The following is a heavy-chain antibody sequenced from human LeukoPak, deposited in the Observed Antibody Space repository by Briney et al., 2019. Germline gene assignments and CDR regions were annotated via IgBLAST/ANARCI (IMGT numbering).Heavy chain of an antibody. D-gene: IGHD2-15*01. Sequence: GGSLRLSCAASGFTFSSYGMSWVRQAPGKGLEWASAMSSSDDGRYYAASVRGRFTISRDTSRSTLYLQMNSLRAGDAAVYYCAKAPVTSCRGAFCYPFDYWGQGTLVTVSS. V-gene: IGHV3-23*01. CDR3: AKAPVTSCRGAFCYPFDY. CDR1: GFTFSSYG. CDR2: MSSSDDGR. J-gene: IGHJ4*02.